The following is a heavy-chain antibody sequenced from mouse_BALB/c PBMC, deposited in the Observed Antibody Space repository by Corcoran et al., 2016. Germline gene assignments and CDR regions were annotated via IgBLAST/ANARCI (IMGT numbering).Heavy chain of an antibody. CDR2: IDPANGNT. CDR1: GFNIKDTY. CDR3: ARWDLYFDV. V-gene: IGHV14-3*02. J-gene: IGHJ1*01. Sequence: EVQLQQSGAELVKPGASVKLSCTASGFNIKDTYMHWVKQRPEQGLEWIGRIDPANGNTKYDPKYQGKATITADTSSNTAYLQLRSLTSEDTAVYYCARWDLYFDVWGAGTTVTVSA.